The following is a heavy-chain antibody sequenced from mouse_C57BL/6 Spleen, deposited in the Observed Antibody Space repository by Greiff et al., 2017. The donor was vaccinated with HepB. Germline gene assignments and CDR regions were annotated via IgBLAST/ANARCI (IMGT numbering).Heavy chain of an antibody. J-gene: IGHJ2*01. D-gene: IGHD2-4*01. CDR2: IHPNSGST. CDR3: ARYPLAYDYEEDFDY. CDR1: GYTFTSYW. Sequence: QVQLKQPGAELVKPGASVKLSCKASGYTFTSYWMHWVKQRPGQGLEWIGMIHPNSGSTNYNEKFKSKATLTVDKSSSTAYMQLSSLTSEDSAVYYCARYPLAYDYEEDFDYWGQGTTLTVSS. V-gene: IGHV1-64*01.